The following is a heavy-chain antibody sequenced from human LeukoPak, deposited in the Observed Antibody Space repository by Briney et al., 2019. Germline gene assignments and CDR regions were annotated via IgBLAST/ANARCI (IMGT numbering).Heavy chain of an antibody. CDR2: TYYRSTWYN. V-gene: IGHV6-1*01. J-gene: IGHJ5*02. Sequence: SQTLSLTCAISGDSVSSNSVTWNWIRQSPSRGLEWLGRTYYRSTWYNDYAVSVRGRITVNPDTSKNQFSLHLNSVTPEDTAVYCCARRLTQYDCFDPWGQGILVTASS. CDR1: GDSVSSNSVT. CDR3: ARRLTQYDCFDP. D-gene: IGHD2-2*01.